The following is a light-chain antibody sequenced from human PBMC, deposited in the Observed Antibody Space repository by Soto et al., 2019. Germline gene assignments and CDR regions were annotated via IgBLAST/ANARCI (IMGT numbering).Light chain of an antibody. CDR2: EVS. V-gene: IGLV2-8*01. CDR3: SSYAGSDNYVV. CDR1: SGDVGGYNY. J-gene: IGLJ2*01. Sequence: QSALTQPPSASGSPGQSVTISCTGTSGDVGGYNYVSWYQQHPGKGPKLMIYEVSKRPSGVPDRFSGSKSGNTASLTVSGLQAEDEADYYCSSYAGSDNYVVFGGGTKVTVL.